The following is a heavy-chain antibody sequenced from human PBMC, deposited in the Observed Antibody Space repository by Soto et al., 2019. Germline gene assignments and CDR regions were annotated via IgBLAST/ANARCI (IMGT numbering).Heavy chain of an antibody. Sequence: SETLSLTCTVSGGSISSGGYYWSWIRQHPGKGLEWIGYIYYSGSTYYNPSLKSRVTISVDTSKNRFSLKLSSVTAADTAVYYCARESAIAAAPDYWGQGTLVTVSS. V-gene: IGHV4-31*03. CDR3: ARESAIAAAPDY. J-gene: IGHJ4*02. CDR2: IYYSGST. CDR1: GGSISSGGYY. D-gene: IGHD6-13*01.